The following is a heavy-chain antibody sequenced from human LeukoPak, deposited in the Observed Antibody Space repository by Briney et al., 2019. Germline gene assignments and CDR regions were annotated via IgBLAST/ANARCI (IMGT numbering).Heavy chain of an antibody. D-gene: IGHD6-13*01. J-gene: IGHJ5*02. V-gene: IGHV3-30*02. CDR3: ARDGGGAAAGTFDP. Sequence: GGSLRLSCAASGFTFSSYGMHWVRQAPGKGLEWVAFIRYDGSNKYYADSVKGRFTISRDNSKNTLYLQMNSLRAEDTAVYYCARDGGGAAAGTFDPWGQGTLVTVSS. CDR2: IRYDGSNK. CDR1: GFTFSSYG.